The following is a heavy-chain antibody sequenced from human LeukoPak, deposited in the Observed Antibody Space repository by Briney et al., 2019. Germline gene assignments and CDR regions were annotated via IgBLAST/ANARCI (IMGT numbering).Heavy chain of an antibody. V-gene: IGHV3-66*04. CDR3: ARQAPYYYDSTGNPHPLFDI. CDR2: IHSNGNT. D-gene: IGHD3-22*01. J-gene: IGHJ3*02. Sequence: GGSLRLSCAAPEFTVSSTYMSWVRQPPGKGLEWVSLIHSNGNTYYVDSVKGRFSISRDNSENTVSLQMNSLRVEDTAVYYCARQAPYYYDSTGNPHPLFDIWGQGTRVTVSS. CDR1: EFTVSSTY.